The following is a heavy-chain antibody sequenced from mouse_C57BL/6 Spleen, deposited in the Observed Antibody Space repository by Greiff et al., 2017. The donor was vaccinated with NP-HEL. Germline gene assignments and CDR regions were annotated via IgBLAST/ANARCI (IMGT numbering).Heavy chain of an antibody. V-gene: IGHV1-50*01. CDR3: ARRTTVLDY. D-gene: IGHD1-1*01. J-gene: IGHJ2*01. CDR2: IDPSDSYT. Sequence: VQLQQSGAELVKPGASVKLSCKASGYTFTSYWMQWVKQRPGQGLEWIGEIDPSDSYTNYHQKFKGKATLTVDTSSSTAYMQLSSLTSEDSAVYYCARRTTVLDYWGQGTTLTVSS. CDR1: GYTFTSYW.